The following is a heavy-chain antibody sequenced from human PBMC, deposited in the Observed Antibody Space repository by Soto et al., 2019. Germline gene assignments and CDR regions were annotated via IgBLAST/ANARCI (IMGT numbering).Heavy chain of an antibody. CDR3: TTDGAQRYCSSTSCYAGLKD. Sequence: SGASCGFLFSNACMSLDRQAPGKGLEWVGRIKSKTDGGTTDYAAPVKGRFTISRDDSKNTLYLQMNSLKTEDTAVYYCTTDGAQRYCSSTSCYAGLKDWGQGTLVTVSS. J-gene: IGHJ4*02. D-gene: IGHD2-2*01. V-gene: IGHV3-15*01. CDR1: GFLFSNAC. CDR2: IKSKTDGGTT.